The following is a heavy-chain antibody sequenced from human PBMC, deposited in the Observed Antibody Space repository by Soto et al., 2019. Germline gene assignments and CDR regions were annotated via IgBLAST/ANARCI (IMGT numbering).Heavy chain of an antibody. CDR2: IGGDGDDT. J-gene: IGHJ3*02. Sequence: HPGGSLRLSCAASGFTFSIYAMSWVRQAPGKGLEWVSGIGGDGDDTNYADSVKGRFTISRDNSKNTLYLQMNSLRAEDTAVYYCAKDVFTMIVVVGGNDAFDIWGQGTMVTVSS. CDR1: GFTFSIYA. D-gene: IGHD3-22*01. V-gene: IGHV3-23*01. CDR3: AKDVFTMIVVVGGNDAFDI.